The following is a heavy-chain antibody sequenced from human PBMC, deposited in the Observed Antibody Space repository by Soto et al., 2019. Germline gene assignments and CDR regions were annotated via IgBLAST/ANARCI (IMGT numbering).Heavy chain of an antibody. Sequence: GGSLRVSCAGSGFTFGDSYMSWIRQAPGKGLEWLSYISPGSRYPAYADSVKGRFTISRDNAKRSLYLQMMSLTAEDTAIYYCVRGGGGGRFDPWGQVPMVPVSS. CDR1: GFTFGDSY. J-gene: IGHJ5*02. D-gene: IGHD2-15*01. CDR3: VRGGGGGRFDP. CDR2: ISPGSRYP. V-gene: IGHV3-11*06.